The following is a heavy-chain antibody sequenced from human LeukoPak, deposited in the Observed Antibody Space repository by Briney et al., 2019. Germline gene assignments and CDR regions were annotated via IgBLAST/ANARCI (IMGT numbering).Heavy chain of an antibody. V-gene: IGHV3-30*18. CDR1: GFTLSSYG. J-gene: IGHJ5*02. Sequence: PGGSLRLSCAASGFTLSSYGMHWVRQAPGKGLEWVAVISYDGSNKYYADSVKGRFTISRDNSKNTLYLQMNSLRAEDTAVYYCAKDRVGIPYINWFDPWGQGTLVTVSS. CDR3: AKDRVGIPYINWFDP. D-gene: IGHD5-18*01. CDR2: ISYDGSNK.